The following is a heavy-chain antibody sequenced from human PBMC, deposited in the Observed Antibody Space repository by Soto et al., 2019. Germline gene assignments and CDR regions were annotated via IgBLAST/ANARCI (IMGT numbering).Heavy chain of an antibody. CDR1: GGSISSYY. V-gene: IGHV4-59*01. D-gene: IGHD3-3*01. CDR2: IYYSGST. Sequence: SETLSLTCTVSGGSISSYYWSWIRQPPGKGLEWIGYIYYSGSTNYNPSLKSRVTISVDTSKNQFSLKLSSVTAADTAVYYCARDQTSYDFWSGYSAYWFDPWGQGTLVTVSS. J-gene: IGHJ5*02. CDR3: ARDQTSYDFWSGYSAYWFDP.